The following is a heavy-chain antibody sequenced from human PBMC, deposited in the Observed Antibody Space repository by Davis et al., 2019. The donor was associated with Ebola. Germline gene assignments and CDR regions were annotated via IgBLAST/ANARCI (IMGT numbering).Heavy chain of an antibody. D-gene: IGHD5-24*01. Sequence: PGGSLRLSCSASGFDFSRYSMHWVRQAPGKGLEYVSGISSFGVTTYYTDSVKGRFTTSRDNSKNTLDLQMTSLRGDDTAVYYCVKDRKDGYNPLDKWGQGTLVTVSS. CDR1: GFDFSRYS. CDR3: VKDRKDGYNPLDK. J-gene: IGHJ4*02. CDR2: ISSFGVTT. V-gene: IGHV3-64D*08.